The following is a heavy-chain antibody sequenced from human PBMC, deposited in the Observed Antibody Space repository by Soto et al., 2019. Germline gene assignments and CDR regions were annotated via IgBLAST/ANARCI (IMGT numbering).Heavy chain of an antibody. J-gene: IGHJ5*02. CDR2: VSGSESST. Sequence: GGSLRLSCAASGFTFSSYAMSWVRQAPGKGLEWVSVVSGSESSTYYADSVKGRFTISRDNSKNTLYLQMNTLRADDTAVYYCAKGGTRYCSSGVCYSDWFDPWGQGTLVTSPQ. D-gene: IGHD2-8*01. CDR1: GFTFSSYA. V-gene: IGHV3-23*01. CDR3: AKGGTRYCSSGVCYSDWFDP.